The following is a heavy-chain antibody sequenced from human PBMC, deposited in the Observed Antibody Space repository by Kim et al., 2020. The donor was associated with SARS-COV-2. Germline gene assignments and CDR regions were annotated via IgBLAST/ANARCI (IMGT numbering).Heavy chain of an antibody. Sequence: GGSLRLSCAASGFTFSSYAMSWVRQAPGKGLEWVSAISGSGGSTYYADSVKGRFTISRDNSKNTLYLQMNSLRAEDTAVYYCAKDQGALAYCGGDCYSDAFDIWGQGTMVTVSS. V-gene: IGHV3-23*01. CDR2: ISGSGGST. D-gene: IGHD2-21*02. J-gene: IGHJ3*02. CDR1: GFTFSSYA. CDR3: AKDQGALAYCGGDCYSDAFDI.